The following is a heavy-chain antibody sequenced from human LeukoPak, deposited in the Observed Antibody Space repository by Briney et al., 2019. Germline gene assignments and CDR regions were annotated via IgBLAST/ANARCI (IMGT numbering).Heavy chain of an antibody. J-gene: IGHJ4*02. V-gene: IGHV1-2*02. Sequence: GASVKVSCTASGYTFTGYYMHWVRQAPGQGLEWMGWINPNSGGTNYAQKFQGRVTMTRDTSISTAYMELSRLRSDDTAVYYCARSDCSSTSCYTGHFDYWGQGTLVTVSS. CDR1: GYTFTGYY. D-gene: IGHD2-2*02. CDR3: ARSDCSSTSCYTGHFDY. CDR2: INPNSGGT.